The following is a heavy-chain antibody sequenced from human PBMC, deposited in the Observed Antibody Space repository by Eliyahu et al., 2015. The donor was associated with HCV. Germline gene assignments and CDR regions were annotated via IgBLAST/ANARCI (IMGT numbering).Heavy chain of an antibody. CDR1: GGSXSSGSSX. J-gene: IGHJ4*02. CDR2: IHDSGDT. V-gene: IGHV4-31*03. D-gene: IGHD1-14*01. CDR3: ARHRGASFDY. Sequence: QVQLQESGPGLVKPSQTLSLTCNVSGGSXSSGSSXWRWIRQDPGKGLGWIGYIHDSGDTXYNPSLKSRVSISRDTSKNQFSLRLTSVTAADTAVYYCARHRGASFDYWGQGTRVNVSS.